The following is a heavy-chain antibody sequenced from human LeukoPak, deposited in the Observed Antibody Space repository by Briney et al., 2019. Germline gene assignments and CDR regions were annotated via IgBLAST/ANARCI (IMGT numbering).Heavy chain of an antibody. J-gene: IGHJ5*02. D-gene: IGHD1-1*01. V-gene: IGHV4-30-2*01. CDR2: IFQSGST. Sequence: PSETLSLTCAVSAGSITSTIYYWGWIRQPPGKGLEWIGYIFQSGSTYYNPSLKSRVTISVDRSKNQFSLKLCSVTAADTAVYYCARVGSDWNDVRYNWFDPWGQGTLVTVSS. CDR3: ARVGSDWNDVRYNWFDP. CDR1: AGSITSTIYY.